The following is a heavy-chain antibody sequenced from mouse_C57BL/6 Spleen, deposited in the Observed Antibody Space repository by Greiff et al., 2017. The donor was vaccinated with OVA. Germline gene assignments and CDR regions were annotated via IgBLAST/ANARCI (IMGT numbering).Heavy chain of an antibody. V-gene: IGHV14-4*01. CDR2: IDPENGDT. Sequence: EVQLQESGAELVRPGASVKLSCTASGFNIKDDYMHWVKQRPEQGLEWIGWIDPENGDTEYASKFQGKATITADTSSNTAYLQLSSLTSEDTAVYYCTTKDYYGSSYPAWFAYWGQGTLVTVSA. J-gene: IGHJ3*01. D-gene: IGHD1-1*01. CDR1: GFNIKDDY. CDR3: TTKDYYGSSYPAWFAY.